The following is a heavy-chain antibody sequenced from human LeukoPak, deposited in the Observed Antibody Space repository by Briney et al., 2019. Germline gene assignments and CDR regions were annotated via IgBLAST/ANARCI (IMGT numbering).Heavy chain of an antibody. CDR3: ATNVVVAAPTGAFDI. CDR1: GGSISSYY. J-gene: IGHJ3*02. Sequence: PSETLSLTCTVSGGSISSYYWSWIRQPPGKGLESIGYIYYSGSTNYNPSLKSRVTISVDTSKNQFSLKLSSVTAADTAVYYCATNVVVAAPTGAFDIWGQGTMVTVSS. D-gene: IGHD2-15*01. V-gene: IGHV4-59*01. CDR2: IYYSGST.